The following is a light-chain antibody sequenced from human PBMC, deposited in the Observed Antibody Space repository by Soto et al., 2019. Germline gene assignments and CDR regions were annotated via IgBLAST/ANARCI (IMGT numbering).Light chain of an antibody. CDR2: EVS. CDR3: GSYPGSRIDYV. J-gene: IGLJ1*01. CDR1: SSDVGGYNY. V-gene: IGLV2-14*01. Sequence: QSALTQPASVSGSPGQSITISCTGTSSDVGGYNYVSWYQQHPGKAPKLMMDEVSNRPSGVYNRFSGSKSGNTAYLTISGLQAEDEADYYCGSYPGSRIDYVFGTGTKLTVL.